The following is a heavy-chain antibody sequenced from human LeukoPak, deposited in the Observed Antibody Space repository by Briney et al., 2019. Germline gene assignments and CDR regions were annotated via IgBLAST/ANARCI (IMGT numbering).Heavy chain of an antibody. V-gene: IGHV4-34*01. CDR2: INHSGST. CDR3: ASGYYDSSGYYDL. Sequence: SETLSLTCAVYGGSFSGYYWSWIRQPPGKGLEWIGEINHSGSTNYNPSLKSRVTISVDTSKNQFSLKLSSVTAADTAVYYCASGYYDSSGYYDLWGQGTLVTVSS. D-gene: IGHD3-22*01. J-gene: IGHJ5*02. CDR1: GGSFSGYY.